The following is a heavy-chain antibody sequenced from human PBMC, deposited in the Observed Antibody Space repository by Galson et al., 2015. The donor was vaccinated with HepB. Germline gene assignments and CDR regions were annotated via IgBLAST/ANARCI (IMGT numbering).Heavy chain of an antibody. CDR2: INPNSGGT. Sequence: SVKVSCKASGYTLTGYYMHWVRQAPGQGLEWMGRINPNSGGTNYAQKFQGRVTMTRDTSISTAYMELSRLRSDDTAVYYCASAYLSGIAAAGQYWGQGTLVTVSS. CDR1: GYTLTGYY. J-gene: IGHJ4*02. CDR3: ASAYLSGIAAAGQY. D-gene: IGHD6-13*01. V-gene: IGHV1-2*06.